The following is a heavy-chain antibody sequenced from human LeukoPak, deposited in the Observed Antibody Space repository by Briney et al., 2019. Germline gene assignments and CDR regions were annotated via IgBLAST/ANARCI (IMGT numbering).Heavy chain of an antibody. Sequence: SVTVSCKASGGTFSSYAISWVRQAPGQGLEWMGGIIPIFGTANYAQKFQGRVTITADESTSTAYMELSSLRSEDTAVYYCATDSRNIVVVPAAMTPYYYYGMDVWGKGTTVTVSS. D-gene: IGHD2-2*01. J-gene: IGHJ6*04. CDR1: GGTFSSYA. CDR2: IIPIFGTA. CDR3: ATDSRNIVVVPAAMTPYYYYGMDV. V-gene: IGHV1-69*13.